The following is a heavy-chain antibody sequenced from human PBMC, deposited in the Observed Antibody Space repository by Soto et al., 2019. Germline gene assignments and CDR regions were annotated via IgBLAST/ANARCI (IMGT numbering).Heavy chain of an antibody. D-gene: IGHD6-13*01. CDR3: TSSSSSWFWDAFDI. Sequence: GXSLRLSCAASGFTFSGSAIHWVVQASGKGLEGVGRIRNKANSYATAYAASVKGRFTISRDDSKNTAYLQMNSLKNEDTAVYYCTSSSSSWFWDAFDIWGQGTMVTVSS. J-gene: IGHJ3*02. V-gene: IGHV3-73*01. CDR2: IRNKANSYAT. CDR1: GFTFSGSA.